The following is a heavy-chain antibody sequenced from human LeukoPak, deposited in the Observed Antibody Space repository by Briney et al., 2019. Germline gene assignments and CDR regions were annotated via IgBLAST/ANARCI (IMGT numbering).Heavy chain of an antibody. Sequence: GGSLRLSCAASGFTFSSYWMSWVRQAPGKGLEWVANIKQDGSEKYYVDSVKGRFTISRDNAKNSLYLQMNSLKSEDTAVYYCTTYGSGRKFDYWGQGILVTVSS. J-gene: IGHJ4*02. CDR3: TTYGSGRKFDY. V-gene: IGHV3-7*03. CDR1: GFTFSSYW. CDR2: IKQDGSEK. D-gene: IGHD3-10*01.